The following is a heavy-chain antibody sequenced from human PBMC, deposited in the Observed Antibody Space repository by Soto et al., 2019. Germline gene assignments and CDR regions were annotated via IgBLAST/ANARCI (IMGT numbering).Heavy chain of an antibody. D-gene: IGHD7-27*01. CDR3: ARDGIGATAFWGYLDY. V-gene: IGHV3-33*01. Sequence: QVLLVESGGGVAQPGTSLRLSCAASESIFRGYGMHWIRQTPGKGLEWVAVIRFDGSNVHYADSVKGRFTISRDNSRHTFYLQMNSLTVEDTALYYCARDGIGATAFWGYLDYWGQGTLVTVSS. CDR1: ESIFRGYG. J-gene: IGHJ4*02. CDR2: IRFDGSNV.